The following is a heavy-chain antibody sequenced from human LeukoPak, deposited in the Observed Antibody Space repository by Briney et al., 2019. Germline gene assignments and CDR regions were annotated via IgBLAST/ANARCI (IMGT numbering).Heavy chain of an antibody. CDR2: ISNNGGYT. Sequence: GGSLRLSCAASGFTFSSSAMSWVRQAPGKGLEWVSAISNNGGYTYYADSVQGRFTISRDNSKSTLCLQMNSLRAEDTAVYYCARETEMATLWGQGTLVTVSS. CDR3: ARETEMATL. D-gene: IGHD5-24*01. CDR1: GFTFSSSA. J-gene: IGHJ4*02. V-gene: IGHV3-23*01.